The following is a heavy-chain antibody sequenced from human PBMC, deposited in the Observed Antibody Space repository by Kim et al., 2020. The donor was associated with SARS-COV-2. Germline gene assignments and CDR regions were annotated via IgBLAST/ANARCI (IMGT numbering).Heavy chain of an antibody. J-gene: IGHJ4*02. D-gene: IGHD2-2*01. V-gene: IGHV3-33*01. CDR3: ARDRRPLSMAPAPGDS. CDR2: IWFDGTKK. Sequence: GGSLRLSCAASGFTFSRYAMHWVRQAPGKGLEWVTTIWFDGTKKYYEDSVKGRFAVSRDNFKNILYLEMKSLGAEDTAIYYCARDRRPLSMAPAPGDSWGQGTPVSVSS. CDR1: GFTFSRYA.